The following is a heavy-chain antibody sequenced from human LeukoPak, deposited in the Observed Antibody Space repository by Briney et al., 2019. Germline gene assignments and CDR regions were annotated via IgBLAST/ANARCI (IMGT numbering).Heavy chain of an antibody. D-gene: IGHD3-10*01. CDR3: ARGEWFGESHFDY. CDR2: INPNSGGT. J-gene: IGHJ4*02. CDR1: GYVFTGYY. V-gene: IGHV1-2*02. Sequence: ASLKVSCKASGYVFTGYYMHWVRQAPGQGLEWMGWINPNSGGTNYAQKFQGRVTMTRDTSISTAYMELSRLRSDDTAVYYCARGEWFGESHFDYWGQGTLVTVSS.